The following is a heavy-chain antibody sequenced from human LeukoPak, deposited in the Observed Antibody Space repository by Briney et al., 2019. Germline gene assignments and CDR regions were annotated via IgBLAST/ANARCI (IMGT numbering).Heavy chain of an antibody. V-gene: IGHV3-23*01. Sequence: GSLRLSCAASGFTFDDYGMSWVRQAPGKGLEWVSAISGSGGSTYYADSVKGRFTISRDNSKNTLYLQMNSLRAEDTAVYYCAKNKGEGIAVFGLRFGPNDYWGQGTLVTVSS. CDR1: GFTFDDYG. D-gene: IGHD6-19*01. CDR3: AKNKGEGIAVFGLRFGPNDY. J-gene: IGHJ4*02. CDR2: ISGSGGST.